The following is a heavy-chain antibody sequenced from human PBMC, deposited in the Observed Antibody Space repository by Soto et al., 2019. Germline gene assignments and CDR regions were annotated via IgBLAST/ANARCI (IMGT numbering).Heavy chain of an antibody. V-gene: IGHV5-51*01. J-gene: IGHJ6*02. CDR1: GYSFTSYW. Sequence: GESLKISCKGSGYSFTSYWIGWVRQMPGKGLEWMGSIYPGDSDTRYRPSFQGQVTISADKSINSAYLQWSSLKASDTAMYYCARQGLPARLTHYYGIDVWGQGTTVTVSS. CDR2: IYPGDSDT. D-gene: IGHD2-2*01. CDR3: ARQGLPARLTHYYGIDV.